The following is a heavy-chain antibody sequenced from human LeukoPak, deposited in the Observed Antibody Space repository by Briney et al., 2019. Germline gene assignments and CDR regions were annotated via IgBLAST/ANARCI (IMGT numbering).Heavy chain of an antibody. D-gene: IGHD2-15*01. V-gene: IGHV3-21*01. J-gene: IGHJ6*02. CDR3: ARGRYCSGGSCYGYYYYGMDV. CDR1: GFTFSSHS. Sequence: GGSLRLSCAASGFTFSSHSMNWVRQAPGKGLEWVSSISGSSSYIYYADSVKGRFTISRDNSKNTLYLQMNSLRAEDTAVYYCARGRYCSGGSCYGYYYYGMDVWGQGTTVTVSS. CDR2: ISGSSSYI.